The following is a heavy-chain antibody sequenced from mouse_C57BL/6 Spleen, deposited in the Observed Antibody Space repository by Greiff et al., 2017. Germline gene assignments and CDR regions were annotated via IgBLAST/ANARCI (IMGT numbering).Heavy chain of an antibody. CDR3: ARRWTGSDY. CDR1: GYTFTSYD. V-gene: IGHV1-85*01. J-gene: IGHJ2*01. Sequence: VQLQQSGPELVKPGASVKLSCKASGYTFTSYDINWVKQRPGQGLEWIGWIYPRDGRTKYNEKFKGKATLTVDTSSSTAYMELHSLTSEDSAVYFCARRWTGSDYWGQGTTLTVSS. D-gene: IGHD2-2*01. CDR2: IYPRDGRT.